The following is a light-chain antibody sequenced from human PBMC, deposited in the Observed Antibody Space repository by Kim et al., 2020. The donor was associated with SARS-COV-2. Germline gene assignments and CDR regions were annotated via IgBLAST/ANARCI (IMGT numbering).Light chain of an antibody. Sequence: EIVMTQSPATLSVSPGERATLSCRASQSVSSNLAWYQQKPGQAPRLLIYGASTRATGIPARFSGSGSGTEFTLTISSLQSEDFAVYYCQKYNNWPPINLGQGTRLGIK. CDR1: QSVSSN. CDR2: GAS. V-gene: IGKV3-15*01. J-gene: IGKJ5*01. CDR3: QKYNNWPPIN.